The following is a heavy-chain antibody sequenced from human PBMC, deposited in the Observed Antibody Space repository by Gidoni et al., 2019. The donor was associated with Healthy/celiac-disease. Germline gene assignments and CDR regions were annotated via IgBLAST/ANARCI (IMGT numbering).Heavy chain of an antibody. CDR1: GFTFDDYT. J-gene: IGHJ4*02. CDR3: AKDGGAGTSYFDY. Sequence: SSAASGFTFDDYTMHWVRQAPGKGLEWVSLISWDGGSTYYADSVKGRFTISRDNSKNSLYLHMNSLRTEDTALYYCAKDGGAGTSYFDYWGQGTLVTVSS. V-gene: IGHV3-43*01. CDR2: ISWDGGST. D-gene: IGHD6-19*01.